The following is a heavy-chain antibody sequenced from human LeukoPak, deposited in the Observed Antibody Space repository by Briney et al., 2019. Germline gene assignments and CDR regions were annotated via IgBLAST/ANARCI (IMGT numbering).Heavy chain of an antibody. CDR3: ARDLLRFLEWLPLWDYGMDV. D-gene: IGHD3-3*01. V-gene: IGHV3-48*04. J-gene: IGHJ6*02. Sequence: GGSLRLSCAASGFTFSSYSMNWVRQAPGKGLEWVSYISSSGSNIYYADSVKGRFTISRDNAKNSLYLQMNSLRAEDTAVYYCARDLLRFLEWLPLWDYGMDVWGQGTTVTVSS. CDR1: GFTFSSYS. CDR2: ISSSGSNI.